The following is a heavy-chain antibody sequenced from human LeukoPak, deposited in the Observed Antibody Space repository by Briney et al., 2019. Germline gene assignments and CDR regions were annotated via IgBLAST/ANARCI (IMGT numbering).Heavy chain of an antibody. D-gene: IGHD3-10*01. CDR1: GFTFSSYA. J-gene: IGHJ4*02. CDR3: ARDPRGVLWGYFDY. CDR2: ISYDGSNK. Sequence: GGSLRLSCAASGFTFSSYAMSWVRQAPGKGLEWVAVISYDGSNKYYADPVKGRFTISRDNSKNTLYLQMNSLRAEDTAVYYCARDPRGVLWGYFDYWGQGTLVTVSS. V-gene: IGHV3-30-3*01.